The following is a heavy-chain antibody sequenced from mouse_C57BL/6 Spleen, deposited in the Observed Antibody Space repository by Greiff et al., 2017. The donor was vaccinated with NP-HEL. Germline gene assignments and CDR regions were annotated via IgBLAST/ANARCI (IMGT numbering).Heavy chain of an antibody. V-gene: IGHV1-50*01. Sequence: QVQLQQPGAELVKPGASVKLSCKASGYTFTSYWMQWVKQRPGQGLEWIGEIDPSDSYTNYNQKFKGKATLTVDTSSSTAYMQLSSLTSEDSAVYYCAGGLRPYYAMDYWGQGTSVTVSS. D-gene: IGHD2-4*01. CDR2: IDPSDSYT. CDR3: AGGLRPYYAMDY. J-gene: IGHJ4*01. CDR1: GYTFTSYW.